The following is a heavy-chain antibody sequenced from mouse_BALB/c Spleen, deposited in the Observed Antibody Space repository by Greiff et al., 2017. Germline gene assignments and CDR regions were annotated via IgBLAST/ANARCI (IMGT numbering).Heavy chain of an antibody. D-gene: IGHD1-1*01. CDR2: ISSGSSTI. J-gene: IGHJ2*01. CDR1: GFTFSSLG. V-gene: IGHV5-17*02. Sequence: EVKLVESGGGLVQPGGSRKLSCAASGFTFSSLGMHWVRQAPEKGLEWVAYISSGSSTIYYADTVKGRFTISRDNPKNTLFLQMTSLRSEDTAMYYCARRSGITTVVDYFDYWGQGTTLTVSS. CDR3: ARRSGITTVVDYFDY.